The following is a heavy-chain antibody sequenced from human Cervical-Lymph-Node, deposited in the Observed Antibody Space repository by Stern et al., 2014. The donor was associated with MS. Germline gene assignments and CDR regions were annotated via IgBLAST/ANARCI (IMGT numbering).Heavy chain of an antibody. V-gene: IGHV3-23*04. CDR1: GFSFSRYA. Sequence: EVHLAESGGGLVQPGGSLKLSCAASGFSFSRYAMSWVRQSPRKGLEWVSSLTGSGGSTYYADSVKGRFTVTRDNAKSTLFLEMNSLRAEDTAVYYCVKAGLLSPHINWGQGTLVTVSS. J-gene: IGHJ4*02. CDR3: VKAGLLSPHIN. D-gene: IGHD2-15*01. CDR2: LTGSGGST.